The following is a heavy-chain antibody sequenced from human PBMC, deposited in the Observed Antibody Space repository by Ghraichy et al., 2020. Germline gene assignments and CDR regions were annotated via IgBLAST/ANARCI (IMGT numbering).Heavy chain of an antibody. CDR2: IYYSGSS. Sequence: SETLSLTCTVSGGAISSYSWSWIRQPPGKGLEWIGNIYYSGSSNFNPSLKSRVPILADTSKNQFSLKLKSVTAADTAVYYCARDLGRRVFTGLTNNWFGPWGQGTLVTVSS. V-gene: IGHV4-59*01. CDR1: GGAISSYS. CDR3: ARDLGRRVFTGLTNNWFGP. D-gene: IGHD3-10*01. J-gene: IGHJ5*02.